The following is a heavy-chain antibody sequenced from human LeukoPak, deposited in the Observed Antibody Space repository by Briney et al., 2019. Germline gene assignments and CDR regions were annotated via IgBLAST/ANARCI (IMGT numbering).Heavy chain of an antibody. CDR1: GGSISSYY. CDR2: IYYSGST. D-gene: IGHD1-7*01. CDR3: ARGKTNWNYGRWFDP. J-gene: IGHJ5*02. Sequence: SETLSLTCTVSGGSISSYYWSWIRQPPGKGLEWIGYIYYSGSTNYNPSLKSRVTISVDTSKNQFSLKLSSVTAADTAVYYCARGKTNWNYGRWFDPWGQGTLVTVSS. V-gene: IGHV4-59*12.